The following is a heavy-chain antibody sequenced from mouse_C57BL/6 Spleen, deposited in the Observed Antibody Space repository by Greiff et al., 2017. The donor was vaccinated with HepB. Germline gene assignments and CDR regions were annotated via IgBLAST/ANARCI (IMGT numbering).Heavy chain of an antibody. CDR2: ISGGGGNT. J-gene: IGHJ4*01. CDR1: GFTFSSYT. D-gene: IGHD2-3*01. CDR3: ARHPLDGYYYAMDY. V-gene: IGHV5-9*01. Sequence: EVKLMESGGGLVKPGGSLKLSCAASGFTFSSYTMSWVRQTPEKRLEWVATISGGGGNTYYPDSVKGRFTIPRDIAKPTLYLQMSSLRSEDTALYYCARHPLDGYYYAMDYWGQGTSVTVSS.